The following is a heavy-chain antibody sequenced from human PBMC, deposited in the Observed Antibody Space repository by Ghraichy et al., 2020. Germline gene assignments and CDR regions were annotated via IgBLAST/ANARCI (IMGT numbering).Heavy chain of an antibody. Sequence: GGSLRLSCAASGFIFRGYWMSWVRQGPGKGLEWVANIKEDGSEKYYLDSVRGRFTISRDNAKNSVYLQMNGLRAEDTAVYRCTRDLLNADMSKYYGLEVWGQGTAVTVSS. D-gene: IGHD2-15*01. V-gene: IGHV3-7*01. CDR3: TRDLLNADMSKYYGLEV. CDR2: IKEDGSEK. CDR1: GFIFRGYW. J-gene: IGHJ6*02.